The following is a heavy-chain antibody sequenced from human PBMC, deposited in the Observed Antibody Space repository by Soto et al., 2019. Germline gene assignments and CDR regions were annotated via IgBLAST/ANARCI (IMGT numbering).Heavy chain of an antibody. D-gene: IGHD1-7*01. V-gene: IGHV4-31*03. CDR2: IYYSGST. Sequence: PSETLSLTCTVSGGSISSGGYYWSWIRQHPGKGLEWIGYIYYSGSTYYNPSLKSRVTISVDTSKNQFSLKLSSVTAADTAVYYCESSGNWNYVTYWGQGTMVTVSS. J-gene: IGHJ4*02. CDR1: GGSISSGGYY. CDR3: ESSGNWNYVTY.